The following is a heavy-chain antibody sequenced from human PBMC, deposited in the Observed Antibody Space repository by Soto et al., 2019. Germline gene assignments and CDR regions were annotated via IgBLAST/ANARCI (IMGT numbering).Heavy chain of an antibody. D-gene: IGHD5-18*01. CDR1: GFTFSSYG. CDR2: ISYDGSNK. V-gene: IGHV3-30*18. CDR3: AKDRGTAMFDY. J-gene: IGHJ4*02. Sequence: QVQLVESGGGVVQPGRYLRLCCAASGFTFSSYGMHWVRQAPGKGLEWVAVISYDGSNKYYADSVKGRFTISRDNSKNTLYLQMNSLRAEDTAVYYCAKDRGTAMFDYWGQGTLVTVSS.